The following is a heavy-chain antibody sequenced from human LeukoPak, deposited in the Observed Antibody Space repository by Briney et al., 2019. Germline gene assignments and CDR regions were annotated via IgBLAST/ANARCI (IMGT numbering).Heavy chain of an antibody. V-gene: IGHV1-2*02. Sequence: GASVKVSCKASGYTFTGYYMHWVRQAPGQGLEWMGWINPNSGGTNYAQEFQGRVTMTRDTSIGTAYMELSRLRSDDTAVYYCARDYYGSGSYSTDYWGQGTLVTVSS. D-gene: IGHD3-10*01. J-gene: IGHJ4*02. CDR1: GYTFTGYY. CDR3: ARDYYGSGSYSTDY. CDR2: INPNSGGT.